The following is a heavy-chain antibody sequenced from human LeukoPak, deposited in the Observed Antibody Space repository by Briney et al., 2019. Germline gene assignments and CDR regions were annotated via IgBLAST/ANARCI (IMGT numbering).Heavy chain of an antibody. V-gene: IGHV4-61*08. CDR1: GGSISSGDYY. D-gene: IGHD3-22*01. Sequence: SQTLSLTCTVSGGSISSGDYYWSWIRQPPGKGLEWIGYIYYSGSTNYNPSLKSRVTISVDTSKNQFSLKLSSVTAADTAVYYCASYSYYYDSSGYFDYWGRGTLVTVSS. J-gene: IGHJ4*02. CDR2: IYYSGST. CDR3: ASYSYYYDSSGYFDY.